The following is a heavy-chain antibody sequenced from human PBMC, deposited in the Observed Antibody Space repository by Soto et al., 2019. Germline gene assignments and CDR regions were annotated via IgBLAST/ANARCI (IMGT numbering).Heavy chain of an antibody. CDR3: ERYMDTDMKEGWFDP. Sequence: PSETLSLTCTVSGGSISSSSYYWGWIRQPPGKGLEWIGSIYYSGSTYYNPSLKSRVTISVETSKTQFSLKLSSVTAADTAVYYCERYMDTDMKEGWFDPWGQGNLVTVS. CDR2: IYYSGST. V-gene: IGHV4-39*01. CDR1: GGSISSSSYY. J-gene: IGHJ5*02. D-gene: IGHD5-18*01.